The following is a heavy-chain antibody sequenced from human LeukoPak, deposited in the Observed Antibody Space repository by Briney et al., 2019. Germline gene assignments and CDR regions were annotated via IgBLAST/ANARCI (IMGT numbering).Heavy chain of an antibody. CDR2: IRNKVNSYTT. J-gene: IGHJ4*02. CDR1: GFTFSDHY. V-gene: IGHV3-72*01. D-gene: IGHD2-21*02. Sequence: PGGSLRLSCAASGFTFSDHYMEWVRQAPGKGLNWVGRIRNKVNSYTTEYAASVKGRFTISRDDSKNSLYLQMNSLKTEDTAVYYCAKALEVTAIFDYWGQGTLVTVSS. CDR3: AKALEVTAIFDY.